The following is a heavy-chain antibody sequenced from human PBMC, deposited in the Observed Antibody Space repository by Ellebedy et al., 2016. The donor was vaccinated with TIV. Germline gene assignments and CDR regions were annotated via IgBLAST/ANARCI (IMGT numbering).Heavy chain of an antibody. Sequence: GESLKISCAASGFIFSSYGMHWVRQAPGKGLEWVAVISYDGSNKYYADSVKGRFTISRDNSKHTLYLQMNSLRAEDTAVYYCARDPDYSGAFDIWGQGTMVTVSS. CDR2: ISYDGSNK. D-gene: IGHD4-11*01. J-gene: IGHJ3*02. V-gene: IGHV3-30*03. CDR1: GFIFSSYG. CDR3: ARDPDYSGAFDI.